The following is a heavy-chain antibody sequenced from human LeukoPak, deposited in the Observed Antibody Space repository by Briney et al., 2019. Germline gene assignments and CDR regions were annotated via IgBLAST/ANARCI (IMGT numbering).Heavy chain of an antibody. CDR2: IRYDGSNK. D-gene: IGHD6-13*01. J-gene: IGHJ4*02. Sequence: GGSLRLSCAASGFTFSSYGMHWVRQAPGKGLEWVAFIRYDGSNKYYADSVKGRFTISRDNSKNTLYLQMNSLRAEDTAVYYCAKGPIAAAGRIYYFDYWGQGTLVTVSS. V-gene: IGHV3-30*02. CDR1: GFTFSSYG. CDR3: AKGPIAAAGRIYYFDY.